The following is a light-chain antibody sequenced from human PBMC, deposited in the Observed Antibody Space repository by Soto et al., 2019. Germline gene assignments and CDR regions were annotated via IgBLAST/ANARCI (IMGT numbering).Light chain of an antibody. CDR1: NIGSKS. J-gene: IGLJ1*01. Sequence: SYELTQPPSMSVAAGQTARITCGGNNIGSKSVHWNQQKPGQAPVLVVYDDSDRPSGIPERFSGSNSGNTATLTISRVEAGDEADYYCQVWDSSSDRQVFGTGTKVTVL. CDR2: DDS. V-gene: IGLV3-21*02. CDR3: QVWDSSSDRQV.